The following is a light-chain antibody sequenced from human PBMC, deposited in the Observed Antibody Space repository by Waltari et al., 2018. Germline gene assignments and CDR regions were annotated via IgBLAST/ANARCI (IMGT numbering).Light chain of an antibody. V-gene: IGKV1-27*01. Sequence: DIQLTQSPSSLSASLGDRVSITCRASQGIRNYLAWYQQKPGKVPKVLIYAASSLQSGVPSRFVGSGSGTEFTLTINSLQPEDVATYYCQKYDSAPLTFGPGTKMAIK. CDR3: QKYDSAPLT. CDR1: QGIRNY. J-gene: IGKJ3*01. CDR2: AAS.